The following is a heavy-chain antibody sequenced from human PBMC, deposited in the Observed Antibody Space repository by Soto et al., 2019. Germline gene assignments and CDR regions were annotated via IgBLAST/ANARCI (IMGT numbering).Heavy chain of an antibody. J-gene: IGHJ6*02. CDR1: GGSFSGYY. CDR3: ARGKNKFWSGYYTGPPKYYYYGMDV. Sequence: PSETLSLTCAVYGGSFSGYYWSWIRQPPGKGLEWIGEINHSGSTNYNPSLKSRVTISVDTSKNQFSLKLSSVTAADTAVYYCARGKNKFWSGYYTGPPKYYYYGMDVWGQGTTVTVSS. CDR2: INHSGST. D-gene: IGHD3-3*01. V-gene: IGHV4-34*01.